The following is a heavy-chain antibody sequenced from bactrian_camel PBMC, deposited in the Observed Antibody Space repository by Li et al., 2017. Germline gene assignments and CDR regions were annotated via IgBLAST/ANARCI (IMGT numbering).Heavy chain of an antibody. V-gene: IGHV3S53*01. J-gene: IGHJ4*01. D-gene: IGHD2*01. CDR2: LSTDGST. Sequence: HVQLVESGGSWVQPGGSLRLSCTASGFTLNDHDMGWYRQVPGNECELLSTLSTDGSTYYGDSVKDRFTISLDNAKNSVYLQMNSLKLEDTAMYYCAADFGPYCSGSYLARRANFEGQGTQVTVS. CDR1: GFTLNDHD.